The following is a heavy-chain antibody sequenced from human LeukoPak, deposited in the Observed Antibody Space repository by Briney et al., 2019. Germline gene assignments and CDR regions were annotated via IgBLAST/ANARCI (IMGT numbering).Heavy chain of an antibody. V-gene: IGHV3-30*02. J-gene: IGHJ4*02. Sequence: PGGSLRLSCGASVFTFSHSGTHWVPTAPGKGLEWVTYIRYDGGSKYYADSVKGRFTISRDNSKNTLYLQMNNLRAEDTAVYYCAKGDGSNYPDYWGQGTLVTVSS. CDR1: VFTFSHSG. D-gene: IGHD5-24*01. CDR2: IRYDGGSK. CDR3: AKGDGSNYPDY.